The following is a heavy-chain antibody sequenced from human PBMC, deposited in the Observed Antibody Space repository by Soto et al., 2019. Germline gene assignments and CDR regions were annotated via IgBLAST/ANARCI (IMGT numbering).Heavy chain of an antibody. CDR2: IYYSGST. CDR3: ARSDSTYYYYSYMDV. Sequence: QVQLQESGPGLVKPSETLSLTCTVSGGSISSYYWSWIRQPPGKGLEWIGYIYYSGSTNYNPSLTSRVTISVDTSENQFSLKLSSETAADTAVYYCARSDSTYYYYSYMDVWGKGTTVTVSS. V-gene: IGHV4-59*01. J-gene: IGHJ6*03. CDR1: GGSISSYY.